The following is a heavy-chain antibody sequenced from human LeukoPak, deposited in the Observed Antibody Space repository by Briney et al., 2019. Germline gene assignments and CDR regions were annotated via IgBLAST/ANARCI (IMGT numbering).Heavy chain of an antibody. D-gene: IGHD6-13*01. CDR1: GGSISSYY. CDR3: ARSHSSSWPFDY. V-gene: IGHV4-59*08. CDR2: IYYSGST. J-gene: IGHJ4*02. Sequence: PSETLSPTCTVSGGSISSYYWSWIRQPPGKGLEWIGYIYYSGSTNYNPSLKSRVTISVDTSKNQFSLKLSSVTAADTAVYYCARSHSSSWPFDYWGQGTLVTVSS.